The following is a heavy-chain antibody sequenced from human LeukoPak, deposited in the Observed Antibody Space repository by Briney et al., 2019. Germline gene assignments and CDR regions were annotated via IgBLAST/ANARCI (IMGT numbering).Heavy chain of an antibody. J-gene: IGHJ5*02. CDR1: GGSFSGYY. CDR3: ARGGPMVRGVIIPSQRFDP. D-gene: IGHD3-10*01. V-gene: IGHV4-34*01. Sequence: PSETLSPTCAVYGGSFSGYYWSWIRQPPGKGLEWIGEINHSGSTNYNPSLKSRVTISVDTSKNQFSLKLSSVTAADTAVYYCARGGPMVRGVIIPSQRFDPWGQGTLVTVSS. CDR2: INHSGST.